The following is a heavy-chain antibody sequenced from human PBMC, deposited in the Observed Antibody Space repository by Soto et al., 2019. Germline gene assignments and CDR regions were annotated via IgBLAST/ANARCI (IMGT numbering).Heavy chain of an antibody. CDR2: LSFDGSNK. CDR3: ARGWLLLYYYYGMDV. J-gene: IGHJ6*02. V-gene: IGHV3-33*08. CDR1: GFNFSAYG. D-gene: IGHD2-21*01. Sequence: GGSLRLSCASSGFNFSAYGMHWVRQAPGTGLELVAVLSFDGSNKYYADSVKGRFTISRDNSKNTLYLQMNSLRAEDTAVYYCARGWLLLYYYYGMDVWGQGTTVTVSS.